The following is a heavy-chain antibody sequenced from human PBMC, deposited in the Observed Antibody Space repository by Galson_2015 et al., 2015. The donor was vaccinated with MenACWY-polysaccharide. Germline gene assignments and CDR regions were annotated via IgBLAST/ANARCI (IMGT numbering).Heavy chain of an antibody. CDR2: LSASGDKT. J-gene: IGHJ4*02. V-gene: IGHV3-23*01. D-gene: IGHD3-10*01. CDR1: GFTFSSYS. Sequence: SLRLSCAASGFTFSSYSMNWVRQDPGKGLEWVSGLSASGDKTYYADSVKGRFTISRDNSKNTLYLRMNSLRAEDTAIYHCVKSGLGNLGYSMVRGVDYWGRGTLVTVSS. CDR3: VKSGLGNLGYSMVRGVDY.